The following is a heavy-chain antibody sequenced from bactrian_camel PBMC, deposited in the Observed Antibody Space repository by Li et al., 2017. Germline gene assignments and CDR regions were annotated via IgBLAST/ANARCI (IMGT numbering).Heavy chain of an antibody. CDR1: GYTSSSFC. CDR2: IDSDGVT. J-gene: IGHJ4*01. D-gene: IGHD3*01. V-gene: IGHV3S26*01. CDR3: AADSPTTRADVRTLYDMY. Sequence: HVQLVESGGGSAQAGGSLRLSCTASGYTSSSFCMGWFRQVPGKEREGVAVIDSDGVTSYAESVKGRFTISKASAKDTLYLQMNNLKPEDTGVYYCAADSPTTRADVRTLYDMYLGQGTQVTVS.